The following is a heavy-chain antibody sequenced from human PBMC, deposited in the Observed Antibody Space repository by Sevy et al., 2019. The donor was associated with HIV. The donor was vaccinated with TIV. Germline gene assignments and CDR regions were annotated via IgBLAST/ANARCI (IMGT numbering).Heavy chain of an antibody. CDR2: ISYDGSNK. V-gene: IGHV3-30*18. CDR3: AKVGSAGELDY. Sequence: GGSLRLSCAASGFTFSSYGMHWVRQAPGKGLEWVAVISYDGSNKYYADSVKGRFTISRDNSKNTLYLQMNSLRAEDTAVYYCAKVGSAGELDYWGQGTLVTVSS. CDR1: GFTFSSYG. D-gene: IGHD3-10*01. J-gene: IGHJ4*01.